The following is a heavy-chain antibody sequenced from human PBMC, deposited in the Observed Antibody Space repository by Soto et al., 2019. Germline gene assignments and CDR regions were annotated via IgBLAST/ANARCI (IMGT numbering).Heavy chain of an antibody. Sequence: GGSLRLSCAASGFTVSSHYMSWGRQAPGKGLEWVSVIYSGGSTYYADSVKGRFTISRDNSKNTLYLQMNSLRAEDTAVYYCASINWNYGLYYFDYWGQGTLVTVSS. CDR3: ASINWNYGLYYFDY. J-gene: IGHJ4*02. V-gene: IGHV3-53*01. CDR2: IYSGGST. CDR1: GFTVSSHY. D-gene: IGHD1-7*01.